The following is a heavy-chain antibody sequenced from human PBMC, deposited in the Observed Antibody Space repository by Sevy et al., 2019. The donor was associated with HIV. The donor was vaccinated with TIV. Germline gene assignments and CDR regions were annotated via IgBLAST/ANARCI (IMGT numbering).Heavy chain of an antibody. Sequence: GGSLRLSCTASGFTFGDYCMSWVRQAPGKGLEWVAFLKSDAYGGTGDHAASVRGRFVISRDDSKNIAYLQMNDLKTADTGVYYCTRWKAAQSIFDYWGQRALVTVSS. V-gene: IGHV3-49*04. D-gene: IGHD6-13*01. CDR3: TRWKAAQSIFDY. CDR1: GFTFGDYC. CDR2: LKSDAYGGTG. J-gene: IGHJ4*02.